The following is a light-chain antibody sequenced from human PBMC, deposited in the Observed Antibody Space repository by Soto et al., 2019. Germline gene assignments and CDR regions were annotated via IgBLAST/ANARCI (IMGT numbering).Light chain of an antibody. V-gene: IGKV3-20*01. CDR2: DAS. CDR3: QQYGSSPPLT. Sequence: EIVLTQSPGTLSLSPGERATLSFRASQSVSSSHLAWYQQKPGQAPRLIIYDASTRATGIPDRFSGSGSGTDFTLTISRLEPEDFAVYYCQQYGSSPPLTFGGGTKVEI. CDR1: QSVSSSH. J-gene: IGKJ4*01.